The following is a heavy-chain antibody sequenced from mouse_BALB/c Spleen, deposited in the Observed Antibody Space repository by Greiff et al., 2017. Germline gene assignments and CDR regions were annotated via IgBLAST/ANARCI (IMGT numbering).Heavy chain of an antibody. V-gene: IGHV1S81*02. CDR3: TTTVVAIYYAMDY. CDR1: GYTFTSYY. D-gene: IGHD1-1*01. J-gene: IGHJ4*01. CDR2: INPSNGGT. Sequence: VQLQQSGAELVKPGASVKLSCKASGYTFTSYYMYWVKQRPGQGLEWIGEINPSNGGTNFNEKFKSKATLTVDKSSSTAYMQLSSLTSEDSAVYDCTTTVVAIYYAMDYWGQGTSVTVSS.